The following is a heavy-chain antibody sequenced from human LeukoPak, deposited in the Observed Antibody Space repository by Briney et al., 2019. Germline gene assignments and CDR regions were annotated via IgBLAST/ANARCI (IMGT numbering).Heavy chain of an antibody. J-gene: IGHJ4*02. Sequence: ASVKVSCKASGYTFTSYAMHWVRQAPGQRLEWMGWINAGNGNTKYSQKFQGRVTITADESTSTAYMELSSLRSEDTAVYYCARYDFWSGYLTYWGQGTLVTVSS. D-gene: IGHD3-3*01. CDR1: GYTFTSYA. CDR2: INAGNGNT. V-gene: IGHV1-3*01. CDR3: ARYDFWSGYLTY.